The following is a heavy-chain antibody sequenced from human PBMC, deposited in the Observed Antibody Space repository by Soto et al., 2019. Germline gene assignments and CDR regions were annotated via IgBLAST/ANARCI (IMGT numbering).Heavy chain of an antibody. CDR2: INHSGST. J-gene: IGHJ2*01. CDR3: ARGTREGWYFDV. V-gene: IGHV4-34*01. CDR1: SGSFSDYY. Sequence: QVQLQQWGAGLLKPSETLSLTCAVYSGSFSDYYWGWIRQPPGKGLEWIGEINHSGSTNYNPSLKSRLTVSADTSKNQYSLKLGSAAAADTAVYYCARGTREGWYFDVWGRGTLVTVCS.